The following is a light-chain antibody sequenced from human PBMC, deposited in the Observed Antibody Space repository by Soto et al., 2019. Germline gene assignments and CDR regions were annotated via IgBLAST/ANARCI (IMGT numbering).Light chain of an antibody. J-gene: IGLJ3*02. V-gene: IGLV7-46*01. CDR3: FLTLSGGRV. Sequence: QAVVTQEPSLTVSPGGTVTVTCGSSTGAVTSGHYPYWFQQKPGQAPRTLIWHTSNKHSWTPARFSGSLLGGKAALTLSGAQPEYEADYYCFLTLSGGRVFGGGTKLTVL. CDR2: HTS. CDR1: TGAVTSGHY.